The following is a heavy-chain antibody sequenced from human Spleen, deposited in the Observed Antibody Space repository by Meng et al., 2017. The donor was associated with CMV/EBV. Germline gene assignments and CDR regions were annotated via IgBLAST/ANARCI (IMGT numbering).Heavy chain of an antibody. CDR3: ASPGYSGSFDY. J-gene: IGHJ4*02. Sequence: VQLQQWGAGLLKPSETLSLTCAVYGGSFSGYYWSWIRQPPGKGLEWIGEINHSGSTNYNPSLKSRVTISVDTSKNQFSLKLSSVTAADTAVYYCASPGYSGSFDYWGQGTLVTVSS. CDR1: GGSFSGYY. V-gene: IGHV4-34*01. CDR2: INHSGST. D-gene: IGHD5-12*01.